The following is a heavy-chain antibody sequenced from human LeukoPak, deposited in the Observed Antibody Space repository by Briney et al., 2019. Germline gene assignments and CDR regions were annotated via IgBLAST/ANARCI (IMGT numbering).Heavy chain of an antibody. CDR2: TSYDGSNI. CDR1: GVTFEIYA. CDR3: AKETWDV. J-gene: IGHJ6*04. V-gene: IGHV3-30*04. Sequence: GRSLKLSCAGSGVTFEIYAIHWVRQAPGKGLEWVGMTSYDGSNINYADSVKGRFTISRDNSRNTVYVQLNSLRPDDTAVYYCAKETWDVWGKGTTVIVSS.